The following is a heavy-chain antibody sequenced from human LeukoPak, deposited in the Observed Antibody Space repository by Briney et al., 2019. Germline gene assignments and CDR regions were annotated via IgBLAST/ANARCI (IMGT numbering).Heavy chain of an antibody. CDR3: AMAMVRGLTSWFDP. V-gene: IGHV4-30-4*07. Sequence: SQTLSLTCTVSGGSMNRGGDSWSWIRQAPGKGLEWIGYIYYRGGKYYNPSLKSRLVLSVDTAKNQFSLELSAVTAAVTAVYYCAMAMVRGLTSWFDPWGQGILVTVSS. D-gene: IGHD3-10*01. CDR1: GGSMNRGGDS. J-gene: IGHJ5*02. CDR2: IYYRGGK.